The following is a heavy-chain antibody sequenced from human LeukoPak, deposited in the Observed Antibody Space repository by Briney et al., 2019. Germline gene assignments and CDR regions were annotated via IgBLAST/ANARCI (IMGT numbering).Heavy chain of an antibody. D-gene: IGHD3-16*01. J-gene: IGHJ5*02. Sequence: GASVKVSCKVAGYTLNEVSMHWVRQATGKGLEWMGGFDPEDGERIYAQKFQGRVTMTEDTSTDTTYMELSSLTSEDTAMYYCATENFGLGSPFDPWGQGTLVTVSS. CDR3: ATENFGLGSPFDP. CDR2: FDPEDGER. V-gene: IGHV1-24*01. CDR1: GYTLNEVS.